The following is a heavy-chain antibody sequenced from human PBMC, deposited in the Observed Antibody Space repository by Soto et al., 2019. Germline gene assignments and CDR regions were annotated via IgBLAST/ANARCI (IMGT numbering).Heavy chain of an antibody. CDR3: ARGTYDILTAF. J-gene: IGHJ4*02. V-gene: IGHV4-59*01. Sequence: SETLSLTCTVSGGSISSYYWSWIRQPPGKGLEWIGYIYYSGSTNYNPSLKSRVTISVDTSKNQFSLKLSSVTAADTAVYYCARGTYDILTAFWGQGTLVPVSS. CDR2: IYYSGST. D-gene: IGHD3-9*01. CDR1: GGSISSYY.